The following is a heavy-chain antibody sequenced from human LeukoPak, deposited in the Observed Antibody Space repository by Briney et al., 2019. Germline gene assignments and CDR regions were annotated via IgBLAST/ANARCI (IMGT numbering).Heavy chain of an antibody. Sequence: GASVKVSCKASGGTFSSYAMSWVRQAPGQGLEWMGGIIPIFGTANCAQKFQGRVTITTDESTSTAYMELSSLRSEDTAVYYCARKGLGIGPSSHDAFDIWGQGTMVTVSS. J-gene: IGHJ3*02. CDR1: GGTFSSYA. CDR2: IIPIFGTA. CDR3: ARKGLGIGPSSHDAFDI. V-gene: IGHV1-69*05.